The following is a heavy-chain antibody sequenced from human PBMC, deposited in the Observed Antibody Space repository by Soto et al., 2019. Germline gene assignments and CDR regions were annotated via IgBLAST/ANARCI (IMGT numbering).Heavy chain of an antibody. J-gene: IGHJ4*02. CDR2: INHSGST. V-gene: IGHV4-34*01. CDR1: GGSFSGYY. D-gene: IGHD3-16*02. Sequence: QVQLQQWGAGLLKPSETLSLTCAVYGGSFSGYYWSWIRQPPGQGLEWIGEINHSGSTNYNPSLKSRVTISVDTSKNQFSLKLSSVTAADTAVYYCARVEYDYIWGSYRPLGIDYWGQGTLVTVSS. CDR3: ARVEYDYIWGSYRPLGIDY.